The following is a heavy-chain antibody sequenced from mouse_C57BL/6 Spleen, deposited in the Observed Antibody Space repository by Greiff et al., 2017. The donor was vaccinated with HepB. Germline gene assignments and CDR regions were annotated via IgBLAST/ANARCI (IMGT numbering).Heavy chain of an antibody. CDR2: IDPSDSET. CDR1: GYTFTSYW. Sequence: VQLQQPGAELVRPGSSVKLSCKASGYTFTSYWMHWVKQRPIQGLEWIGNIDPSDSETHYTQKFKDKATLTVDKSSSTAYMQLSSLTSEDSAVYYCARHTYGSSSYLDYGGQGTTLTVSS. D-gene: IGHD1-1*01. CDR3: ARHTYGSSSYLDY. J-gene: IGHJ2*01. V-gene: IGHV1-52*01.